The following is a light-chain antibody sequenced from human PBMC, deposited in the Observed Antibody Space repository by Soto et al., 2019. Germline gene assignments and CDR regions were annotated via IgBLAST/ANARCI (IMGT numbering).Light chain of an antibody. CDR2: DTS. J-gene: IGKJ1*01. CDR1: QNVGNN. Sequence: EIVMTQSASTLSGSPGERATLSWRASQNVGNNLVWYQQKPGQAPRLLIYDTSYRAAGIPDRFSGSGSGTDFTLTISRLETEDFAVYYCQQYGSSSWTFGQGTKVDIK. CDR3: QQYGSSSWT. V-gene: IGKV3-20*01.